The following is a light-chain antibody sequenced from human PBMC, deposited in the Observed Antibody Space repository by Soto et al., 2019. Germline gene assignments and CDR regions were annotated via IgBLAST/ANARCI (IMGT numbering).Light chain of an antibody. J-gene: IGKJ1*01. V-gene: IGKV3D-20*01. CDR3: QQSGSSPPTWA. CDR2: DAS. Sequence: EILMTQSPATMSLSPGERATLSCGASQSVSSSYLAWYQQRPGLAPRLLIYDASSRATGIPDRFSGSGSGTDFTLTISRLEPEDFAVYYCQQSGSSPPTWAFGQGTKVEIK. CDR1: QSVSSSY.